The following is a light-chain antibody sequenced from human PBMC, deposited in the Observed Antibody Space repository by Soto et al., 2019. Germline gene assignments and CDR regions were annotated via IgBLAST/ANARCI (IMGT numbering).Light chain of an antibody. CDR1: SSDVGGYNY. CDR3: CSYAGSYTYV. J-gene: IGLJ1*01. V-gene: IGLV2-11*01. Sequence: QSALTQPRSVSGSPGQSVTISCTGTSSDVGGYNYVSWYQQHPDKAPKLMIYDVSQRPSGVPDRFSGSKSGNTASLTISGLQAEDEADYYCCSYAGSYTYVFGTGNKLTVL. CDR2: DVS.